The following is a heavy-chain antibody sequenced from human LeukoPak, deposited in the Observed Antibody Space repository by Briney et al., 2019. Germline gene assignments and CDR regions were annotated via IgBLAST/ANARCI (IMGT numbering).Heavy chain of an antibody. CDR2: IYTSGST. CDR3: ARGDFWSGYEDY. CDR1: GGSISSGSYY. D-gene: IGHD3-3*01. V-gene: IGHV4-61*02. J-gene: IGHJ4*02. Sequence: SETLSLTCTVSGGSISSGSYYWSWIRQPAGKGLEWIGRIYTSGSTNYNPSLKSRVTISVDTSKNQFSLKLSSVTAADTAVYYCARGDFWSGYEDYWGQGTLATVSS.